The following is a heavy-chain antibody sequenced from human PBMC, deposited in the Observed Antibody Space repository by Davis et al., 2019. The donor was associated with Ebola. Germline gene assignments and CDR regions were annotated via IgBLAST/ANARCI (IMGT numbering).Heavy chain of an antibody. CDR3: AKDPDYYGSGTGDY. CDR2: IRSDGSGS. J-gene: IGHJ4*02. D-gene: IGHD3-10*01. CDR1: GFIFSNYW. V-gene: IGHV3-74*01. Sequence: GESLKISCAASGFIFSNYWMHWVRQAPGKGLVWVSRIRSDGSGSNSADSVKDRFTISRDNAKNTLYLQMNSLRAEDTAVYYCAKDPDYYGSGTGDYWGQGTLVTVSS.